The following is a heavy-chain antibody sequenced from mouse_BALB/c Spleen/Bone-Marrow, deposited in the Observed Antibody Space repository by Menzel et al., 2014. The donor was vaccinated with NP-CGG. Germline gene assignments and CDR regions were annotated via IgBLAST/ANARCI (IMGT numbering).Heavy chain of an antibody. V-gene: IGHV1S41*01. D-gene: IGHD2-14*01. CDR3: AYYRYDGNY. CDR2: IAPGSGST. Sequence: DLVKPGASVKLSCKASGYTFASYWINWIKQRPGQGLEWIGRIAPGSGSTYYNEMFKGKAILTVDTSSSTAYIQLSSLSSEDSAVYFCAYYRYDGNYWGQGPTLTVSS. CDR1: GYTFASYW. J-gene: IGHJ2*01.